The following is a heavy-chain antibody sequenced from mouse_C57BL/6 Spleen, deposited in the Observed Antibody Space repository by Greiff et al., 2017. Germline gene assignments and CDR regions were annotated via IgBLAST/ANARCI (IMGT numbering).Heavy chain of an antibody. Sequence: VQLQQPGAELVMPGASVKLSCKASGYTFTSYWMHWVKQRPGQGLEWIGEIDPSDSYTNYNQKFKGKSTLTVDKSSSTAYLQLSSLTSEDSAVYYCASSYYYDSSSAWWAYWGQGTLVTVSA. CDR1: GYTFTSYW. CDR3: ASSYYYDSSSAWWAY. CDR2: IDPSDSYT. D-gene: IGHD1-1*01. J-gene: IGHJ3*01. V-gene: IGHV1-69*01.